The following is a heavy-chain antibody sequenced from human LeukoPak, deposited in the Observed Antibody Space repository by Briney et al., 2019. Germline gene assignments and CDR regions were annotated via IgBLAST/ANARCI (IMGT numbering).Heavy chain of an antibody. CDR1: GDSISSYY. CDR2: IYYSGIT. Sequence: PSETLSLTCTVSGDSISSYYWSWIRQPPGKGLEWIGSIYYSGITSYNPSLKSRVIISVQTSKNQFSLRLSLVTAADTAVYYCARDQSGSYIFDYWGQGTLVTVSS. CDR3: ARDQSGSYIFDY. D-gene: IGHD1-26*01. J-gene: IGHJ4*02. V-gene: IGHV4-59*01.